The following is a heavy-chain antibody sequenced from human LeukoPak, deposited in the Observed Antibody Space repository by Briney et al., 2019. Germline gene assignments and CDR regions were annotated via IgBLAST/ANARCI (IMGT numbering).Heavy chain of an antibody. CDR3: ARGGGLDV. D-gene: IGHD3-16*01. J-gene: IGHJ6*02. Sequence: GGSLRLSCTASGFTFSGYSMNWIRQAPGKGLEWVSSFGTRSTSIYHAGSVKGRFAISRDNAKNSLYLQMSNLRAEDTAVYFCARGGGLDVWGQGATVTVSS. CDR1: GFTFSGYS. CDR2: FGTRSTSI. V-gene: IGHV3-21*04.